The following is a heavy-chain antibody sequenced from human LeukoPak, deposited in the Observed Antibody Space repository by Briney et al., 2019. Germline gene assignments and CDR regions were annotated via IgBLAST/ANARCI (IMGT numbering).Heavy chain of an antibody. CDR3: AKVLHSSGSYFGNWFDP. V-gene: IGHV3-23*05. D-gene: IGHD1-26*01. CDR1: GFNFNSYT. Sequence: GGSLRLSCAASGFNFNSYTMNWVRQAPGKGLQWVANILASGSPTYYADSVKGRFTISRDNSKNTLYLQMNSLRAEDTAVYYCAKVLHSSGSYFGNWFDPWGQGTLVTVSS. J-gene: IGHJ5*02. CDR2: ILASGSPT.